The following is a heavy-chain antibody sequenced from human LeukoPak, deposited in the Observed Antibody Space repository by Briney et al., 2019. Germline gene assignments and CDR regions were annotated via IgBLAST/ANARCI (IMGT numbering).Heavy chain of an antibody. CDR2: IYPGDSDT. D-gene: IGHD6-6*01. CDR1: GYRFTTYY. V-gene: IGHV5-51*01. J-gene: IGHJ4*02. CDR3: ARSRTYSTSSFYFDS. Sequence: GESLKISCKASGYRFTTYYIGWVRQMPGKGLEWMGIIYPGDSDTRYSPSFQGQVTISADKSISTAYLQWSSLKASDTAIYYCARSRTYSTSSFYFDSWGQGTLVTVSS.